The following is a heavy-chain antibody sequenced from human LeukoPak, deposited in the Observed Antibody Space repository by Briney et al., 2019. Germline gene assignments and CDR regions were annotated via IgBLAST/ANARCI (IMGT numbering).Heavy chain of an antibody. D-gene: IGHD2-2*01. J-gene: IGHJ4*02. CDR2: LSGSGDST. V-gene: IGHV3-23*01. CDR3: AKEVWSAMYYFDF. Sequence: GGSLRLSCAASGFTFRSYDMSWVRQAPGKGLEWVSTLSGSGDSTYYADSVKGRFTISRDNPKNTLFLQMNSMRAEDTAVYYCAKEVWSAMYYFDFWGQGTLVTVSS. CDR1: GFTFRSYD.